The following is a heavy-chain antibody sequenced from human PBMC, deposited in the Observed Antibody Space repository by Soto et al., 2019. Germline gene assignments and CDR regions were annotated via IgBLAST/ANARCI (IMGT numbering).Heavy chain of an antibody. CDR3: ARDGWGSNWYFDL. CDR2: ISYDGKQT. D-gene: IGHD3-16*01. CDR1: GVTFKDYG. Sequence: GGSLRLSCGAPGVTFKDYGMHWVRQAPGKGLEWVAVISYDGKQTYYADSVKGRFTISKDKSKRTLFLQMNSLRVDDTAVYYCARDGWGSNWYFDLWGRGALVTVSS. V-gene: IGHV3-30*03. J-gene: IGHJ2*01.